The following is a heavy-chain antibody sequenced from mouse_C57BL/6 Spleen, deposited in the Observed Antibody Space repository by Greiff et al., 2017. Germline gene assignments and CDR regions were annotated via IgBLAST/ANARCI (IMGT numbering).Heavy chain of an antibody. CDR3: ARYEDSLFAY. J-gene: IGHJ3*01. V-gene: IGHV7-3*01. CDR2: IRNKANGYTT. Sequence: EVKLVESGGGLVQPGGSLSLSCAASGFTFTDYYMSWVRQPPGKALEWLGFIRNKANGYTTEYSASVKGRFTISRYNSQSILYLQMNALRAEDSATYYCARYEDSLFAYWGQGTLVTVSA. CDR1: GFTFTDYY.